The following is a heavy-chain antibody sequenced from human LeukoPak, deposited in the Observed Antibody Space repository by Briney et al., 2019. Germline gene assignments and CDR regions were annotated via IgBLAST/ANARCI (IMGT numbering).Heavy chain of an antibody. J-gene: IGHJ5*02. V-gene: IGHV3-33*01. CDR3: VRDVWSPGCGSISCTSFDP. Sequence: GGSLRLSCAASGFTFSGNGMHWVRQAPGKGLEWVAAIWHDASKKYYAESVKGRFTVSRDNSKNTLYLEMNSLRVEDTAVFYCVRDVWSPGCGSISCTSFDPWGQGTLVIVSP. CDR1: GFTFSGNG. CDR2: IWHDASKK. D-gene: IGHD2-21*01.